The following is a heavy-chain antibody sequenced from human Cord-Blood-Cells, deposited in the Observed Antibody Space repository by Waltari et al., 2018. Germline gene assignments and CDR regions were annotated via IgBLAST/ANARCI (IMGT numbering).Heavy chain of an antibody. CDR1: GYTFTSYY. Sequence: QVQLVQSGAEVKKPGASVKVSCTASGYTFTSYYLHWVRQAPCQGLEWMGIINPSGGSTSYAQKFQGRVTMTRDTSTSTVYMELSSLRSEDTAVYYCARDRLTYSSGWYGDFQHWGQGTLVTVSS. J-gene: IGHJ1*01. CDR2: INPSGGST. D-gene: IGHD6-19*01. CDR3: ARDRLTYSSGWYGDFQH. V-gene: IGHV1-46*01.